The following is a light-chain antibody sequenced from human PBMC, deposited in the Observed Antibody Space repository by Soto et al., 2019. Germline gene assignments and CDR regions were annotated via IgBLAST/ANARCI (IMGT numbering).Light chain of an antibody. CDR2: DAS. CDR3: QQYNSFWT. Sequence: DIQMTQSPSTLSASVGDRVTITCRASQSISSWSAWYQQKPGKAPKLLIYDASYLERGVPSRFSGSGSGTEFTLTISSLQPDDLATYYCQQYNSFWTFGQGTKVEI. CDR1: QSISSW. J-gene: IGKJ1*01. V-gene: IGKV1-5*01.